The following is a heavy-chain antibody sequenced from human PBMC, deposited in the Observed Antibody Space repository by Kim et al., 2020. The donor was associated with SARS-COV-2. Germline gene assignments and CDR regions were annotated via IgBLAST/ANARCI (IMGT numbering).Heavy chain of an antibody. D-gene: IGHD3-10*01. CDR2: IYHSGST. Sequence: SETLSLTCTVSGYSISSGYYWGWIRQPPGKGLEWIGSIYHSGSTYYNPSLKSRVTISVDTSKNQFSLKLSSVTAADTAVYYCARINRGVLDYWGQGTLVTVSS. V-gene: IGHV4-38-2*02. J-gene: IGHJ4*02. CDR1: GYSISSGYY. CDR3: ARINRGVLDY.